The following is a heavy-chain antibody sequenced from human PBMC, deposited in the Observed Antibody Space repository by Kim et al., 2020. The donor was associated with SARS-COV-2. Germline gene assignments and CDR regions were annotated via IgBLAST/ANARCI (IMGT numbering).Heavy chain of an antibody. CDR2: VTDSGTRT. J-gene: IGHJ4*02. CDR1: GFTFRNYY. CDR3: ARVTLRSDGSNYDY. V-gene: IGHV3-11*04. D-gene: IGHD5-12*01. Sequence: GGSLRLSCLASGFTFRNYYMNWIRQAPGKGLEWVSYVTDSGTRTYYRDSVKGRFTISRDNARNSLYLQMNSLRVEDTAVYYCARVTLRSDGSNYDYGGEGTLVPVSS.